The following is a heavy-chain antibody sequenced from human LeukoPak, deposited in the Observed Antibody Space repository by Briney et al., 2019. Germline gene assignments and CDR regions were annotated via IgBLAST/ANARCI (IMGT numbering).Heavy chain of an antibody. CDR1: DESFSGYY. D-gene: IGHD6-19*01. CDR3: ARGGGSGWYVDY. Sequence: SETLSLTCAVYDESFSGYYWSWIRQPPGKGLEWIGEINHSGSTNYNPSLKSRVTISVDTSKNQFSLKLSSVTAVDTAVYYCARGGGSGWYVDYWGQGTLVTVSS. V-gene: IGHV4-34*01. J-gene: IGHJ4*02. CDR2: INHSGST.